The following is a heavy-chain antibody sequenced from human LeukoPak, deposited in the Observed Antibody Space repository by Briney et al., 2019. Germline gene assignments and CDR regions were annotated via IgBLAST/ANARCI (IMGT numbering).Heavy chain of an antibody. CDR3: ARYEANGRNLEC. CDR1: GGSISSYY. Sequence: SEALSLTCTVSGGSISSYYWSWIRQPAGKGLEWIGRIYTSGSTNYNPSLKSRVTMSVDTSKNQFSLNLRSVTDADTAVYYCARYEANGRNLECWGQGILVTVSS. D-gene: IGHD2-8*01. CDR2: IYTSGST. J-gene: IGHJ4*02. V-gene: IGHV4-4*07.